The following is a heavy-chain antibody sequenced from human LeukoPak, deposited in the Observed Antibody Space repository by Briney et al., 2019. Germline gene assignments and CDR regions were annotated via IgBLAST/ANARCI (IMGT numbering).Heavy chain of an antibody. Sequence: PSETLSLTCTVSGGSISSYYWSWIRQPPGKGLEWIGYIYYSGSTYYNPSLKSRVTISVDTSKNQFSLKLSSVTAADTAVYYCAREDVDDSSPGSWYFDYWGQGTLVTVSS. J-gene: IGHJ4*02. CDR1: GGSISSYY. CDR2: IYYSGST. D-gene: IGHD3-22*01. CDR3: AREDVDDSSPGSWYFDY. V-gene: IGHV4-59*12.